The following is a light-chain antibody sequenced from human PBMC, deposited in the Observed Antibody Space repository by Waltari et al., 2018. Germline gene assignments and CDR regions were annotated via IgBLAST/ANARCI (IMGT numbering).Light chain of an antibody. CDR2: KAS. Sequence: QMTQSPSTLSASVGDRVTITCRASQSVSGWLAWYQQKPGKAPQLRIYKASSLESGVPSRFSGSGSGTAFTLTISNLQPDDSATYYCQEYDTDYYTFGQGTKLEIE. V-gene: IGKV1-5*03. J-gene: IGKJ2*01. CDR1: QSVSGW. CDR3: QEYDTDYYT.